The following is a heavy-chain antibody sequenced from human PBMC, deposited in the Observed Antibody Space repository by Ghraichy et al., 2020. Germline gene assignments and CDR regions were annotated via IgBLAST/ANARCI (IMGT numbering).Heavy chain of an antibody. CDR3: ARVSVRRYYYDSSGDYY. CDR2: INPNSGGT. Sequence: ASVKVSCKASGYTFTGYYMHWVRQAPGQGLEWMGWINPNSGGTNYAQKFQGRVTMTRDTSISTAYMELSRLRSDDTAVYYCARVSVRRYYYDSSGDYYWGQGTLDTVSS. D-gene: IGHD3-22*01. CDR1: GYTFTGYY. J-gene: IGHJ4*02. V-gene: IGHV1-2*02.